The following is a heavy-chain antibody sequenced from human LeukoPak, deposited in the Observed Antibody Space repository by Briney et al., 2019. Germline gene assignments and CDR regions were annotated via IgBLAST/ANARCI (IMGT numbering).Heavy chain of an antibody. CDR1: GYNFPIYW. Sequence: GESLKISCRGSGYNFPIYWIGWVRQMPGQGLEWMGIIYPDDSNTIYGPSFQGQVTISADKSINTAYLEWSSLKASDTAIYYCATYSQYAQQYYFDYWGQGTLVTVSS. V-gene: IGHV5-51*01. CDR3: ATYSQYAQQYYFDY. D-gene: IGHD2-15*01. CDR2: IYPDDSNT. J-gene: IGHJ4*02.